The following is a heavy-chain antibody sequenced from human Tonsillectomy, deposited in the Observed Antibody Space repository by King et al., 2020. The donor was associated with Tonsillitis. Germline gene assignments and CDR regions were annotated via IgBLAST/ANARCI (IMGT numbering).Heavy chain of an antibody. CDR1: GYTFTSYD. CDR3: ARVSDSSGYYYFDY. CDR2: MNPNSGNT. Sequence: QLVQSGAXVKXPGASVKVSCKASGYTFTSYDINWVRQATGQGLEWMGWMNPNSGNTGYAQKFQGRVTMTRNTSISTAYMELSSLRSEDTAVYYCARVSDSSGYYYFDYWGQGTLVTVSS. D-gene: IGHD3-22*01. J-gene: IGHJ4*02. V-gene: IGHV1-8*01.